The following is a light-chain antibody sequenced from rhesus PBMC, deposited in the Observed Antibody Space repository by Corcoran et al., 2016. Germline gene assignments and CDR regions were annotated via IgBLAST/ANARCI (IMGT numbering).Light chain of an antibody. CDR2: AAS. CDR3: LQYHNTPLT. V-gene: IGKV1-43*01. J-gene: IGKJ3*01. CDR1: QGITTH. Sequence: DIQMTQSPSPLSASVGDRVTITCRASQGITTHLNWYQQKPGKTPKRLIYAASSLESGVPSRFSGSGSGTAFTLTISSLQPEEFATYYCLQYHNTPLTFGPGTKLDIK.